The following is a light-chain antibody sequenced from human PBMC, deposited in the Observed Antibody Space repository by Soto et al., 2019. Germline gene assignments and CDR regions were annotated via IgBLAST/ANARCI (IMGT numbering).Light chain of an antibody. J-gene: IGLJ2*01. Sequence: QLVLTQPPSASGSPGQSVTISCTGTSSDVGGYNYVSWYQQHPGKAPKLMIYEVTKRPSGVPDRFSGSKSGNTASLTVSGLQAEDEADYYCTSYEGSNNFVVFGGGTKLTVL. V-gene: IGLV2-8*01. CDR2: EVT. CDR3: TSYEGSNNFVV. CDR1: SSDVGGYNY.